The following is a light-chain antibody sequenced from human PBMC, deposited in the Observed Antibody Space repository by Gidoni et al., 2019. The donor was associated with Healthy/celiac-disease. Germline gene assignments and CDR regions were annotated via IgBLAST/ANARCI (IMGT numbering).Light chain of an antibody. CDR1: QSSSSW. Sequence: DFQMTPSPSPLSASVGDRVTSTCRASQSSSSWLDWYQQKPGKAPKLLIYKASSLESGVPSRFSGSGAGTEFTLTISSLQPDDFATYYCQQYNSFPYTLGQGTKLEIK. CDR2: KAS. V-gene: IGKV1-5*03. J-gene: IGKJ2*01. CDR3: QQYNSFPYT.